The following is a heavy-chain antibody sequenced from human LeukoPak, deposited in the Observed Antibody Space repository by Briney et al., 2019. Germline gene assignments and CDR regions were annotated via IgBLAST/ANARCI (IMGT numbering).Heavy chain of an antibody. D-gene: IGHD5-18*01. J-gene: IGHJ6*02. V-gene: IGHV4-34*01. Sequence: SETLSLTCAVYGGSFSGYYWSWIRQPPGKGLEWIGEINHSGSTNYNPSLKSRVTISVDTSKNQFSLKLSSVTAADTAAYYCARRAPNRGYSYGPTKLSNYGMDVWGQGTTVTVSS. CDR2: INHSGST. CDR3: ARRAPNRGYSYGPTKLSNYGMDV. CDR1: GGSFSGYY.